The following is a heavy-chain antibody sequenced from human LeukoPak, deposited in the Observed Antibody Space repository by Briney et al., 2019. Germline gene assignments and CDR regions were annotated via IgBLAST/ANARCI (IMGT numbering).Heavy chain of an antibody. D-gene: IGHD3-10*01. Sequence: GRSLRLSCAASGFTFDDYAMHWVRQAPGKGLEWVPGISWNSGSIGYADSVKGRFTISRDNAKNSLYLQMNSLRAEDMALYYCARESTGFDYWGQGTLVTVSS. CDR2: ISWNSGSI. CDR3: ARESTGFDY. J-gene: IGHJ4*02. V-gene: IGHV3-9*03. CDR1: GFTFDDYA.